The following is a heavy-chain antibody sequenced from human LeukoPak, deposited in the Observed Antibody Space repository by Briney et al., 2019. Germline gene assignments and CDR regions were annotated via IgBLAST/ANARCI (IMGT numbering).Heavy chain of an antibody. D-gene: IGHD3-22*01. CDR3: ARYYYDSSGYSHGMDV. Sequence: SETLSLTCTVSGGSISSYYWSWIRQPPGKGLEWIGHINYSGGTKYNPSLKSRVTISVDTPKNQFSLKLSSVTAADTAVYYCARYYYDSSGYSHGMDVWGQGTTVTVSS. CDR2: INYSGGT. V-gene: IGHV4-59*08. CDR1: GGSISSYY. J-gene: IGHJ6*02.